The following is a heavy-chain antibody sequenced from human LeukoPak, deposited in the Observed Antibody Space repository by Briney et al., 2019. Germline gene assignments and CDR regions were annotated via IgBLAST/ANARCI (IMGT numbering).Heavy chain of an antibody. CDR1: GYTFTNYG. V-gene: IGHV1-18*01. D-gene: IGHD6-13*01. CDR2: ISAYNGNT. Sequence: ASVKVSCKASGYTFTNYGFSWVRQAPGQGLEWMGWISAYNGNTNYAQKLQGRVTLTTDTSTNTAYMELRSLRYDDTAVYYCARDQGITPAGTGYWGQGTLVTVSS. J-gene: IGHJ4*02. CDR3: ARDQGITPAGTGY.